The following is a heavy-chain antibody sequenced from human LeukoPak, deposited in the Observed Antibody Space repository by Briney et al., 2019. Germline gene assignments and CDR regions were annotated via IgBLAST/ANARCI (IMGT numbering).Heavy chain of an antibody. J-gene: IGHJ4*02. V-gene: IGHV3-7*03. Sequence: GGSLRLSGAASGFSLSAYGMTWVGQAPGKGRGWVANINRDGSQKNHVDSVKGRFTISRDNAKNSLYLQMNSLRAEDTAVYYCAKLKVFGSGSWDYWGQGSLVTVSS. D-gene: IGHD3-10*01. CDR2: INRDGSQK. CDR1: GFSLSAYG. CDR3: AKLKVFGSGSWDY.